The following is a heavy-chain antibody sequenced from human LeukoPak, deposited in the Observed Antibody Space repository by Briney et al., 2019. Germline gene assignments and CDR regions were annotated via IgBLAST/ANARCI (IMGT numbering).Heavy chain of an antibody. CDR1: GFTFSSYA. V-gene: IGHV3-23*01. J-gene: IGHJ4*02. D-gene: IGHD6-19*01. Sequence: GGSLRLSCAASGFTFSSYAMSWVRQAPGKGLEWVSAISGSGGSSYYADSVKGRFTISRDNSKNTLYLQMNSLRAEDTAVYYCAKVLTGSGWPFDYWGQGTLVTVSS. CDR2: ISGSGGSS. CDR3: AKVLTGSGWPFDY.